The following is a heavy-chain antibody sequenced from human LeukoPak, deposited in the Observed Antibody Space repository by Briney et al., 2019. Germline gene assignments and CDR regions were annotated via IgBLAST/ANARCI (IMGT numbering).Heavy chain of an antibody. CDR2: IYYSGST. CDR3: ATNIPGDSGSGATPFYFDY. CDR1: GGSISSYY. V-gene: IGHV4-59*01. D-gene: IGHD1-26*01. Sequence: PSETLSLTCTVSGGSISSYYWSWIRQPPGKGLEWIGYIYYSGSTNYNPPLKSRVTISVDTSKNQFSLKLSPVTAADTAVYYCATNIPGDSGSGATPFYFDYWGQGTLVTVSS. J-gene: IGHJ4*02.